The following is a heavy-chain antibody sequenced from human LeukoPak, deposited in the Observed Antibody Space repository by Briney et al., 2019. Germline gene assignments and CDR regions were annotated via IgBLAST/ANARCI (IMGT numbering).Heavy chain of an antibody. V-gene: IGHV3-23*01. J-gene: IGHJ4*02. CDR2: ISDSGGST. Sequence: VQPGGSLRLSCAASEFTFSRYAMSWVRQAPGKGLEWVSGISDSGGSTYYADSVKGRFTISRDNSKNTLFLQMNSLRAEDTAVYYCVKVYDYVSEYWGQGTLVTVSS. D-gene: IGHD3-16*01. CDR3: VKVYDYVSEY. CDR1: EFTFSRYA.